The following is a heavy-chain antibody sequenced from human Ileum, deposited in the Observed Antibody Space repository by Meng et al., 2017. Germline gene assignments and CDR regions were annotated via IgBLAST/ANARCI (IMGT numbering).Heavy chain of an antibody. Sequence: QGPLRQWGAGLFTPAETLFLTCAVYGGSFSGYYWSWIRQPPGKGLEWIGEINHSGSTNYNPSLKSRVTISVDTSKNQFSLKLSSVTAADTAVYYCARGGGRYGPDFDYWGQGTLVTVSS. CDR2: INHSGST. D-gene: IGHD3-16*01. J-gene: IGHJ4*02. V-gene: IGHV4-34*01. CDR3: ARGGGRYGPDFDY. CDR1: GGSFSGYY.